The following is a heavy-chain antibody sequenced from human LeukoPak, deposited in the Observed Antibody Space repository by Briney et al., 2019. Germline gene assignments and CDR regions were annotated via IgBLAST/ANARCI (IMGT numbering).Heavy chain of an antibody. CDR1: GGTFSSYA. J-gene: IGHJ6*02. V-gene: IGHV1-69*04. CDR3: ARDPPIRGITGTPNVYYGMDV. CDR2: IIPIFGIA. D-gene: IGHD1-7*01. Sequence: SVKVSCKASGGTFSSYAISWVRQAPGQGLEWMGRIIPIFGIANYAQKFQGRVTITADKSTSTAYMELSSLRPEDTAVYYCARDPPIRGITGTPNVYYGMDVWGQGTTVTVSS.